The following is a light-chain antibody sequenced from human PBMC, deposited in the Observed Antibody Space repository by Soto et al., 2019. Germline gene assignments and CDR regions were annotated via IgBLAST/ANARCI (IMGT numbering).Light chain of an antibody. J-gene: IGKJ5*01. Sequence: DIQMTQSPSTLSACVGDRVTITCRASQSISSWLAWYQQKPGKAPKLLIYKASCLESGVPSRFSGSGSGTEFTLTISSLQPDDFATYYCQQYNSYSATFGQGTRLEIK. CDR1: QSISSW. CDR3: QQYNSYSAT. CDR2: KAS. V-gene: IGKV1-5*03.